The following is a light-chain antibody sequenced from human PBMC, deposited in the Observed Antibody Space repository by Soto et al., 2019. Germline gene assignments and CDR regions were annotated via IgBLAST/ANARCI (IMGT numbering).Light chain of an antibody. V-gene: IGKV3-20*01. CDR2: GAS. CDR3: QQYGNSPWT. CDR1: KSVSSSY. J-gene: IGKJ1*01. Sequence: EIVLTQSPGTLSLSPGERATLSCRASKSVSSSYLAWYQQKPGQAPRLLIYGASSRATGIPDRFSGSGSGTDFTLTISRLEPEDFGVYYCQQYGNSPWTFGQGTKVEIK.